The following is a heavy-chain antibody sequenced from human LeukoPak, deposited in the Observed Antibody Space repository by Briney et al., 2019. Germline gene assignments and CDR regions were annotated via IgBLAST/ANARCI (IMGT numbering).Heavy chain of an antibody. J-gene: IGHJ2*01. Sequence: SETLSLTCTVSGGSISSGDYYWSWIRQPPGKGLEWIGYIYYIGNTFYNPSLKSRVTISVDTSKNQFSLKLSSVTAVDTAVYYCASAYCGGDCTPYWYFDLWGRGTLVTVSS. D-gene: IGHD2-21*02. CDR1: GGSISSGDYY. CDR3: ASAYCGGDCTPYWYFDL. CDR2: IYYIGNT. V-gene: IGHV4-30-4*01.